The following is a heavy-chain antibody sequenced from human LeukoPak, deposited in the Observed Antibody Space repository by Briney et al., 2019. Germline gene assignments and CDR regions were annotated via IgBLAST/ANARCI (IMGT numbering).Heavy chain of an antibody. Sequence: GGSLRLSCAASGFTFSSYAVSWVRQAPGKGLEWVSAISGSGGSTYYADSVKGRFTISRDNSKNTLYLQMNSLRAEDTAVYYCARSPYYDYVWGSRKGDYWGQGTLVTVSS. V-gene: IGHV3-23*01. CDR2: ISGSGGST. J-gene: IGHJ4*02. CDR3: ARSPYYDYVWGSRKGDY. CDR1: GFTFSSYA. D-gene: IGHD3-16*01.